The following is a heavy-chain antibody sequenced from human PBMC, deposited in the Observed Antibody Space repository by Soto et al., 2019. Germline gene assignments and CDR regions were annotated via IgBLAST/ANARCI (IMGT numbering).Heavy chain of an antibody. CDR1: GFTFSSYT. J-gene: IGHJ4*02. D-gene: IGHD4-17*01. CDR2: ISSGGGST. Sequence: GGSLRLSCAASGFTFSSYTMRWVRQAPGKGLEWVSSISSGGGSTYYADSVKGRFTISRDNSKNTLSLQMNSLRGDDTAVYYCAKARRGNDYASSSDYWGQGTLVTVSS. V-gene: IGHV3-23*01. CDR3: AKARRGNDYASSSDY.